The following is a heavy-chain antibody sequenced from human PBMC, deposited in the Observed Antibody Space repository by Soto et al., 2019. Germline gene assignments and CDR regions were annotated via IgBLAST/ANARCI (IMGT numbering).Heavy chain of an antibody. CDR1: GFTFDDYT. J-gene: IGHJ6*02. D-gene: IGHD1-7*01. CDR2: ISWDGGST. V-gene: IGHV3-43*01. CDR3: AKAESHFTGTTFGMDV. Sequence: EVQLVESGGVVVQPGGSLRLSCAASGFTFDDYTMHWVRQAPGKGLEWVSLISWDGGSTYYADSVKGRFTISRDNSKNSLYLQMNSLRTEDTALYYCAKAESHFTGTTFGMDVWGQGTTVTVSS.